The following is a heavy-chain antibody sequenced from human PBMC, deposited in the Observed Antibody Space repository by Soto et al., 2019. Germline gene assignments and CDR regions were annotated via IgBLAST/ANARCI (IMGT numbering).Heavy chain of an antibody. Sequence: SETLSLTCAVSGYSISSGYYWGWIRQPPGKGLEWIGSIYHSGSTYYNPSLKSRVTISVDTSKNQFSLKLSSVTAADTAVYYCASPIAVAGGGYWGQGTLVTVSS. CDR3: ASPIAVAGGGY. V-gene: IGHV4-38-2*01. CDR1: GYSISSGYY. J-gene: IGHJ4*02. D-gene: IGHD6-19*01. CDR2: IYHSGST.